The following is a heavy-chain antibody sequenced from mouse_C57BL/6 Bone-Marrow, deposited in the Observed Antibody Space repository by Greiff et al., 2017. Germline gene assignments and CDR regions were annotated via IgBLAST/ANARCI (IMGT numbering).Heavy chain of an antibody. CDR2: ITPSNGCT. Sequence: QVQLQQSGPELVPPGPSVPLSCTASGYTFTSYWMYWVKQRPGHGLVWIGDITPSNGCTNYNEKFKSKATLTVATSSSTAYMQVMSRTAEDSAIDYGERDYGRRCGFAYWGQGTLVTVSA. CDR1: GYTFTSYW. D-gene: IGHD1-1*01. V-gene: IGHV1-53*01. CDR3: ERDYGRRCGFAY. J-gene: IGHJ3*01.